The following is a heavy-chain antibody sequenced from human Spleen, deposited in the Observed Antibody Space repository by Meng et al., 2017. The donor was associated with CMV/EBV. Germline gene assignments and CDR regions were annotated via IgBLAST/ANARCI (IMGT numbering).Heavy chain of an antibody. J-gene: IGHJ5*02. D-gene: IGHD3-22*01. CDR1: GGSFSGYY. Sequence: AVYGGSFSGYYWSWIRQPPGKGLEWIGEINHSGSTNYNPSLKSRVTISVDTSKNQFSLKLSSVTAADTAVYYCARIYDSSGYSRFDPWGQGTLVTVSS. V-gene: IGHV4-34*01. CDR3: ARIYDSSGYSRFDP. CDR2: INHSGST.